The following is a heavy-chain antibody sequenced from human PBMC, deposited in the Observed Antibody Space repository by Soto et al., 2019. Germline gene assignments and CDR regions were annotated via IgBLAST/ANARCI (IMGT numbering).Heavy chain of an antibody. Sequence: SETLSLTCTVSGGSISSYYWSWIRQPPGKGLEWIGYIYYSGSTNYNPSLKSRVTISVDTSKNQFSLKLSSVTAADTAVYYCASLCGGDCYAKNNYYYYMDVWGKGTTVTVSS. V-gene: IGHV4-59*08. CDR3: ASLCGGDCYAKNNYYYYMDV. CDR2: IYYSGST. D-gene: IGHD2-21*01. J-gene: IGHJ6*03. CDR1: GGSISSYY.